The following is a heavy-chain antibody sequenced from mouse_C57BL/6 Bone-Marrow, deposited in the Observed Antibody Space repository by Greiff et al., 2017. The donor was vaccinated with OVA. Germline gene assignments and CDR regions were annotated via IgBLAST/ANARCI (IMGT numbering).Heavy chain of an antibody. Sequence: EVKLMESGEGLVKPGGSLKLSCAASGFTFSSYAMSWVRQTPEKRLEWVAYISSGGDYIYYADTVKGRFTISRANARNTLYLQMSSLKSEDTAMYYCTRVPYYYGSSRYAMDYWGQGTSVTVSS. V-gene: IGHV5-9-1*02. CDR3: TRVPYYYGSSRYAMDY. CDR1: GFTFSSYA. D-gene: IGHD1-1*01. J-gene: IGHJ4*01. CDR2: ISSGGDYI.